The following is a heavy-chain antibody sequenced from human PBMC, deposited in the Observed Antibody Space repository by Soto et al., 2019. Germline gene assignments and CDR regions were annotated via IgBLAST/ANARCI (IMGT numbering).Heavy chain of an antibody. CDR3: GRHVERRGLDS. D-gene: IGHD3-10*01. V-gene: IGHV4-59*08. Sequence: QVQLQESGPGLVKPSETLSLTCTVSGGSISAYFWSWIRQPPGKGLEWIGYISHSGSAYYDPSLKSRLTISLDTSKNQFSLKLSSVTATDTAVYYCGRHVERRGLDSWGQGTLVTVSS. J-gene: IGHJ4*02. CDR2: ISHSGSA. CDR1: GGSISAYF.